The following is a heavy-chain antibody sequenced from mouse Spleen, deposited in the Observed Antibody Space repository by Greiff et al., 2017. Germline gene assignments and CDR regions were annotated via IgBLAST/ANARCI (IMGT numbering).Heavy chain of an antibody. V-gene: IGHV5-9-3*01. CDR3: ARVITTATVDY. J-gene: IGHJ4*01. Sequence: EVQRVESGGGLVKPGGSLKLSCAASGFTFSSYAMSWVRQTPEKRLEWVATISSGGSYTYYPDSVKGRFTISRDNAKNTLYLQMSSLRSEDTAMYYCARVITTATVDYWGQGTSVTVSS. CDR2: ISSGGSYT. CDR1: GFTFSSYA. D-gene: IGHD1-2*01.